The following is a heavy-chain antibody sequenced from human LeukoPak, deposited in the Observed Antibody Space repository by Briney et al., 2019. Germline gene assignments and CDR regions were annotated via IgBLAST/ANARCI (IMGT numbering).Heavy chain of an antibody. CDR3: ARVKKLMPEFEF. D-gene: IGHD2-2*01. V-gene: IGHV1-2*02. CDR2: INPNSGAT. J-gene: IGHJ4*02. Sequence: ASVKVSCKSSGYTFIDYYIHWVRQAPGQGLEWMGWINPNSGATKYAQKFQGRVSMTRDTSINTAYMDLTNLRPDDTAIFYCARVKKLMPEFEFWGQGTLSPSPQ. CDR1: GYTFIDYY.